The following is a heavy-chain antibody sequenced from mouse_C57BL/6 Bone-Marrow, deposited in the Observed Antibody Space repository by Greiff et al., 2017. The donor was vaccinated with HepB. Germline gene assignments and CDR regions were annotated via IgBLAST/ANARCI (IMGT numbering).Heavy chain of an antibody. CDR1: GFTFTDYY. V-gene: IGHV7-3*01. J-gene: IGHJ4*01. D-gene: IGHD1-1*01. Sequence: EVKVIESGGGLVQPGGSLSLSCAASGFTFTDYYMSWVRQPPGKALEWLGFIRNKADGNTTEYKSSVKGRFTISRDNSQSYLYLQRKALRAEDSATCYCATYTTTVVGDDMDDWGQGTSVTVSS. CDR2: IRNKADGNTT. CDR3: ATYTTTVVGDDMDD.